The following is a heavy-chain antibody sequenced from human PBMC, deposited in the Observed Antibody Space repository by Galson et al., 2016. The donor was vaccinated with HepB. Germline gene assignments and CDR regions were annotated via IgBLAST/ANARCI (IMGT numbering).Heavy chain of an antibody. V-gene: IGHV3-64D*06. Sequence: SLRLSCAASGFTLINYAMHWVRQAPGKGLEYVSTISTNGGYTNYADSVKGRFTISRDNSKNTLYLQMSSLRPEDTAVYYCVKGGYYDRKGFDYWSQGTLVTVSS. J-gene: IGHJ4*02. CDR1: GFTLINYA. CDR3: VKGGYYDRKGFDY. D-gene: IGHD3-22*01. CDR2: ISTNGGYT.